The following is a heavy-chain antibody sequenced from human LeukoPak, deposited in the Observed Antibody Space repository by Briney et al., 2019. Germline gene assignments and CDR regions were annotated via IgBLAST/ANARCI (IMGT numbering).Heavy chain of an antibody. D-gene: IGHD2-2*02. CDR3: ARVGELGYCSSTSCYMGYGY. Sequence: GGSLRLSCAASGFTFSSYEMNWVRRAPGKGLEWVSYISSSGSTIYYADSVKGRFTISRDNAKNTLYLQMNILRAEDTAVYYCARVGELGYCSSTSCYMGYGYWGQGTLVTVSS. J-gene: IGHJ4*02. CDR2: ISSSGSTI. V-gene: IGHV3-48*03. CDR1: GFTFSSYE.